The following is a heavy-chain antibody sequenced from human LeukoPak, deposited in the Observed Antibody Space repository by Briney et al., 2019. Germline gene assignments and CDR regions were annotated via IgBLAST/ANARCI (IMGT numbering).Heavy chain of an antibody. CDR3: ARAGLYQLLWAFDY. Sequence: GGSLRLSCAASGFTFSSHSMNWVRQAPGKGLEWVSSISSTTSYIHYADSVKGRFTISRDNVNNSLYLQMNNLRAEDTAVYYCARAGLYQLLWAFDYWDQGNLATVSS. CDR1: GFTFSSHS. D-gene: IGHD2-2*01. CDR2: ISSTTSYI. J-gene: IGHJ4*02. V-gene: IGHV3-21*01.